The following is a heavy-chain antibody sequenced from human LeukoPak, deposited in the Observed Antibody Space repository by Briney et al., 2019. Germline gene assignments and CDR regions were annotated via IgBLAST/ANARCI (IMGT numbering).Heavy chain of an antibody. J-gene: IGHJ4*02. CDR3: ARQHSSGWPAFDY. CDR1: GDSINSNNYY. Sequence: PSQTLSLTCTVSGDSINSNNYYWSWIRQPAGKGLEWSGRIYSSGRTNYNPSLKSRVTISLDTSRNQFSLRLYSVTAADTAVYYCARQHSSGWPAFDYWGQGTLVTVSS. V-gene: IGHV4-61*02. D-gene: IGHD6-19*01. CDR2: IYSSGRT.